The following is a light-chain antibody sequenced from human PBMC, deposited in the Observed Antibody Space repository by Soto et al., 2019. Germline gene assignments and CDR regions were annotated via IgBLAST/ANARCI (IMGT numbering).Light chain of an antibody. CDR1: QNINNY. CDR3: QQSFSNLWT. CDR2: AAS. V-gene: IGKV1-39*01. Sequence: DIQVTQSPSSLSASVGDRVTITSRASQNINNYLNWYQQTQGKPPKLLIYAASSLQSGVPSRFSGIGSGTDFTLPISSLQPEDFETYYCQQSFSNLWTFGQGTKVDIK. J-gene: IGKJ1*01.